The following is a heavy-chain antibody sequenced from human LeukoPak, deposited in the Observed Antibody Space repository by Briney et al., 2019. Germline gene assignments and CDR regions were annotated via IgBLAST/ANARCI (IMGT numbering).Heavy chain of an antibody. D-gene: IGHD6-13*01. Sequence: SVKVSCKASGGTFISYAISWVRQAPGQGLEWMGGIIPIFGTANYAQKFQGRVTITADESTSTAYMELSSLRSEDTAVYYCARDGYSSSWYRGGLDYWGQGTLVTVSS. V-gene: IGHV1-69*13. CDR1: GGTFISYA. CDR2: IIPIFGTA. CDR3: ARDGYSSSWYRGGLDY. J-gene: IGHJ4*02.